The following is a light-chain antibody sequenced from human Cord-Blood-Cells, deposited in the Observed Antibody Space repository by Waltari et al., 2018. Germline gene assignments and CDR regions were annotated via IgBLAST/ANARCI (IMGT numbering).Light chain of an antibody. CDR3: QQSYSTPLT. Sequence: SASVGDRVTITCRASQSISSYLNWYQQKPGKAPKLLIYAASSLQSGVPSRFSGSGSGTDFTLTINSLQPEDFATYYCQQSYSTPLTFGGGTKVEIK. V-gene: IGKV1-39*01. J-gene: IGKJ4*01. CDR2: AAS. CDR1: QSISSY.